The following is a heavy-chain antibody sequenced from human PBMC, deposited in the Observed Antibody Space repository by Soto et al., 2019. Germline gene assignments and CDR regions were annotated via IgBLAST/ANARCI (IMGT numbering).Heavy chain of an antibody. CDR1: GGSISSGASF. Sequence: SETLSLTCTVSGGSISSGASFWSWLRQHPEKGLEWIGYIYYSGSTYYNPSLKSRVSISLDMSKNQFSLKLSSVTAADTAVYYCARGRNYYFDSSHNWFDPWGQGTLVTVSS. D-gene: IGHD3-22*01. V-gene: IGHV4-31*03. CDR3: ARGRNYYFDSSHNWFDP. J-gene: IGHJ5*02. CDR2: IYYSGST.